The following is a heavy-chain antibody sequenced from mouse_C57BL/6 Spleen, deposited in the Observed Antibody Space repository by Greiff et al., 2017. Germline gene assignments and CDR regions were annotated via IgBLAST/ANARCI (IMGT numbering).Heavy chain of an antibody. V-gene: IGHV1-63*01. CDR2: IYPGGGYT. D-gene: IGHD2-4*01. CDR3: ARRGDYDWFAY. J-gene: IGHJ3*01. CDR1: GYTFTNYW. Sequence: QVQLQQSGAELVRPGTSVKMSCKASGYTFTNYWIGWAKQRPGHGLEWIGDIYPGGGYTNYNEQFKGKATLTADKSSSTAYMQFSSLTSEDSAIYYCARRGDYDWFAYWGQGTLVTVSA.